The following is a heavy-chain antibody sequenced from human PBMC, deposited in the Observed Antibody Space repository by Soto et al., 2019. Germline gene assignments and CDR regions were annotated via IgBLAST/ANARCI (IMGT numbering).Heavy chain of an antibody. CDR1: GFTFSSYG. V-gene: IGHV3-33*01. CDR3: PRYYYDSSGYYPL. CDR2: IWSDGSNK. Sequence: QVQLVESGGGVVQPGRSLRLSCAASGFTFSSYGMHWVRQAPGKGLEWVAVIWSDGSNKYYADSVKGRFTISRDNSKNTLYLQMNSLRAEDTAVYYCPRYYYDSSGYYPLWGQGTLVTVSS. D-gene: IGHD3-22*01. J-gene: IGHJ4*02.